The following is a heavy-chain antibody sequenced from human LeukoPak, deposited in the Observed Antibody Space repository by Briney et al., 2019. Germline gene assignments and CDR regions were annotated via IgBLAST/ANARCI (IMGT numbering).Heavy chain of an antibody. CDR3: ARDRSSGWYSDY. CDR2: IIPIFGTA. J-gene: IGHJ4*02. V-gene: IGHV1-69*05. D-gene: IGHD6-19*01. CDR1: GGTFSSYA. Sequence: SVKVSCKTSGGTFSSYAISWVRQTPGQGLEWMGRIIPIFGTANYAQKFQGRVTITTDESTSTAYMELSSLRSEDTAVYYCARDRSSGWYSDYWGQGTLVTVSS.